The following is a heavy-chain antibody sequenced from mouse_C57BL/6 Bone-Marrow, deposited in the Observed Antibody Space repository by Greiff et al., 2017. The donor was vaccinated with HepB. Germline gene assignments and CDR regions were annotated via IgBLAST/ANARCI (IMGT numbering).Heavy chain of an antibody. CDR2: IYPRSGNP. CDR1: GYTFTSYG. Sequence: VQLQESGAELARPGASVKLSCKASGYTFTSYGISWVKQRTGQGLEWIGEIYPRSGNPYYNEKFKGKATLTADKSSSTAYMELRSLTSEDSAVYFGARERGYYTYDAMDDWGQGTSGTVAS. V-gene: IGHV1-81*01. CDR3: ARERGYYTYDAMDD. D-gene: IGHD2-3*01. J-gene: IGHJ4*01.